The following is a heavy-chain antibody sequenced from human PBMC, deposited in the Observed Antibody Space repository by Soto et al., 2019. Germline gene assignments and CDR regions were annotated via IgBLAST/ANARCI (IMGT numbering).Heavy chain of an antibody. D-gene: IGHD3-3*01. V-gene: IGHV3-49*04. CDR2: IRSKAYGGTT. CDR3: TSRLHDFWSGYRLY. Sequence: GGSLRLSCTASGFTFGDYAMSWVRQAPGKWLEWVGFIRSKAYGGTTEYAASVKGRFTISRDDSKSIAYLQMNSLKTEDTAVYYCTSRLHDFWSGYRLYWGQGTLVTVSS. CDR1: GFTFGDYA. J-gene: IGHJ4*02.